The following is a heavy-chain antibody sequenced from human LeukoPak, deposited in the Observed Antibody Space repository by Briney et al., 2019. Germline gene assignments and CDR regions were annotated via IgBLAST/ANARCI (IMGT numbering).Heavy chain of an antibody. CDR2: IDHSGST. V-gene: IGHV4-34*01. Sequence: SETLSLTCAVYGGSFSGYYWSWIRQPPGKGLEWIGEIDHSGSTNYNPSLKSRVTTSVDTSKNQFSLKLSSVTAADTAVYYCARAIVVVPAVRPSYYYYYGMDVWGQGTTVTVSS. CDR3: ARAIVVVPAVRPSYYYYYGMDV. D-gene: IGHD2-2*01. CDR1: GGSFSGYY. J-gene: IGHJ6*02.